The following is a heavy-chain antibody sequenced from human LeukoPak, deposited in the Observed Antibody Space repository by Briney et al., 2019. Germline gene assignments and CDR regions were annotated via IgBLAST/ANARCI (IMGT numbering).Heavy chain of an antibody. V-gene: IGHV4-39*06. CDR3: ARSPRDFWSGYPRDYYDY. CDR2: IYDSGRN. CDR1: GGSISSSSYY. D-gene: IGHD3-3*01. J-gene: IGHJ4*02. Sequence: SETLSLSCAVSGGSISSSSYYWGWLRPPPGKGLEGIGRIYDSGRNYYNSSLKRRVTTSDDTYKNQFLQKQSSVAAAAPVEYLCARSPRDFWSGYPRDYYDYWGEGTLVTVSS.